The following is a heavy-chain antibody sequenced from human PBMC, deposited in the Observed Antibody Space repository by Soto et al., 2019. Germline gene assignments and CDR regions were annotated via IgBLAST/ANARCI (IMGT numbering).Heavy chain of an antibody. D-gene: IGHD3-22*01. J-gene: IGHJ4*02. CDR3: ARGDYYDSRSYYALDY. CDR2: INPSGGST. CDR1: GYTFTSNY. Sequence: VASVKVSCKASGYTFTSNYMHWVRQAPGQGLEWMGIINPSGGSTSSAQKFQGRVTMTRDTSTSTVYMQLSSLRSEDTAVYYCARGDYYDSRSYYALDYWGQGTLVTVSS. V-gene: IGHV1-46*01.